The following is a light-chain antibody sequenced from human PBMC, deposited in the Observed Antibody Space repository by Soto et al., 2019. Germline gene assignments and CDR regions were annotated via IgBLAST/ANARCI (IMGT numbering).Light chain of an antibody. Sequence: DIVITQTPLSSPVTLGQAASISCSSSQSLLHSNGYNFLDWYLQKPGQSPQLLIYLGSNRASGVPDRFSGSGSGTDFTLKISRVEAEDVGVYYCMQALQTPLTFGQGTRLEIK. CDR1: QSLLHSNGYNF. V-gene: IGKV2-28*01. J-gene: IGKJ5*01. CDR2: LGS. CDR3: MQALQTPLT.